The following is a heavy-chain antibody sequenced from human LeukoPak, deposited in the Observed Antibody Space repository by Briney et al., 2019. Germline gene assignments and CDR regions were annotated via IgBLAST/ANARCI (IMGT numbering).Heavy chain of an antibody. CDR1: GGSIGDSYW. V-gene: IGHV4-4*02. CDR3: ARAGDWNDLPF. J-gene: IGHJ4*02. Sequence: SETLSLTCAVSGGSIGDSYWWTWVRQPPGEGLEWIGEIYHDGSTNYNPSLKGRVTISLDKSKNQFSLKLNSMTAADTAVYYCARAGDWNDLPFWGQGTLVTVSS. D-gene: IGHD1-1*01. CDR2: IYHDGST.